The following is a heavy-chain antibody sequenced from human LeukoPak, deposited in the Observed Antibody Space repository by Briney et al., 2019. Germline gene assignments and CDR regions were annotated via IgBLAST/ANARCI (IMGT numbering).Heavy chain of an antibody. V-gene: IGHV3-30-3*01. CDR3: ATPSGSYRHVDY. J-gene: IGHJ4*02. CDR1: GFTFSSYI. Sequence: GGSLRLSCAASGFTFSSYIMHWVRQAPGKGLEWVSVILYDGRNKYYADSVKGRFTISRDNSKNTLYLQMNSLRAEDTAVYYCATPSGSYRHVDYWGQGTLVTVSS. D-gene: IGHD1-26*01. CDR2: ILYDGRNK.